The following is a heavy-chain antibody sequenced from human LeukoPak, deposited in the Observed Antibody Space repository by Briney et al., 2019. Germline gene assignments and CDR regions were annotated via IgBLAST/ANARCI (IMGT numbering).Heavy chain of an antibody. V-gene: IGHV4-59*01. J-gene: IGHJ3*02. CDR1: GASISSSH. CDR2: VDYSGST. D-gene: IGHD2-15*01. CDR3: ASSEATQGDDAFDI. Sequence: SETLSLTCTVSGASISSSHYSWIRQPPRKGLEWVGYVDYSGSTSSNPSLRSRVTISVDISKNQFSLKLSSVTAADTAVYYCASSEATQGDDAFDIWGQGTMVTVSS.